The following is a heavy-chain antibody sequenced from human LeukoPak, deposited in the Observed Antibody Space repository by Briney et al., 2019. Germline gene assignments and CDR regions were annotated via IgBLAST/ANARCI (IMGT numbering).Heavy chain of an antibody. J-gene: IGHJ5*02. D-gene: IGHD1-26*01. CDR2: ILGSGGST. CDR3: ARDHYPNNWFDP. Sequence: GGSLRLSCAASGFTFSNYAMSWVRQAPGKRLEWVSAILGSGGSTYYADSVKGRFTISRDNSKNMLYLQMNDLRAEDTAVYYCARDHYPNNWFDPWGQGTLVTVSS. CDR1: GFTFSNYA. V-gene: IGHV3-23*01.